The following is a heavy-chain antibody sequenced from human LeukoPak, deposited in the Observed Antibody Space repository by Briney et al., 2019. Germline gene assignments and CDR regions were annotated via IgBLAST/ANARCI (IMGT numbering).Heavy chain of an antibody. CDR3: ANGPEAYYYYYMDV. Sequence: GGSLRLSCTVSGFTVSSNSMSWVRQAPGKGLEWVSFIYSDNTHYSDSVKGRFTISRDNSKNTLYLQMNSLRAEDTAVYYCANGPEAYYYYYMDVWGKGTTVTISS. V-gene: IGHV3-53*01. CDR1: GFTVSSNS. CDR2: IYSDNT. J-gene: IGHJ6*03.